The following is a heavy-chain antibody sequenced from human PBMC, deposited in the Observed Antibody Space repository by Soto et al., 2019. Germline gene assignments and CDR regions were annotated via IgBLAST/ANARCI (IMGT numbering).Heavy chain of an antibody. CDR2: IFHSGST. J-gene: IGHJ4*02. Sequence: SETLSLTCGVSGYSISSGYYWGWIRQPPGKGLEWIASIFHSGSTYYNPSLKSRVTISVDTSKNQFSLELSSVTAADTAVYYCARGLQYGGNSAYWGQGTLVTVSS. CDR3: ARGLQYGGNSAY. D-gene: IGHD2-21*02. V-gene: IGHV4-38-2*01. CDR1: GYSISSGYY.